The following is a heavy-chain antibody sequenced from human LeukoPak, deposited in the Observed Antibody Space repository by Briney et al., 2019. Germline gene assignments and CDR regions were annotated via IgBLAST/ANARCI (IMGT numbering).Heavy chain of an antibody. V-gene: IGHV3-21*01. CDR1: GFTFSSYS. Sequence: GGSLRLSCAASGFTFSSYSMNSVRQAPGKGLEWVSSISSSSSYIYYADSVKGRFTISRDNAKNSLYLQMNSLRAEDTAVYYYARNKVGATQNAFDIWGQGTMVTVSS. CDR3: ARNKVGATQNAFDI. D-gene: IGHD1-26*01. J-gene: IGHJ3*02. CDR2: ISSSSSYI.